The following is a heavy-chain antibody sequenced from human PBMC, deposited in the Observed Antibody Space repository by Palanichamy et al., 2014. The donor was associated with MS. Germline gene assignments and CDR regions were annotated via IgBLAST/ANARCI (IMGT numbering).Heavy chain of an antibody. CDR2: IYSDGRI. CDR3: ARDRQQLGYVFDI. V-gene: IGHV3-66*01. J-gene: IGHJ3*02. Sequence: EVQLVESGGGLVQPGGSLRLSCAASGITVSSNYMRWVRQAPGKGLEWVSVIYSDGRIYYAASVKGRFTISRDNSKNTVYLQMNSLRVDDTAVYYCARDRQQLGYVFDIWGQGTMVTVSS. CDR1: GITVSSNY. D-gene: IGHD6-13*01.